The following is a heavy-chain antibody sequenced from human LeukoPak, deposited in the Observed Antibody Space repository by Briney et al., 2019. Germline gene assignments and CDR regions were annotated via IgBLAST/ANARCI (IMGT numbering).Heavy chain of an antibody. CDR2: IYYSGST. D-gene: IGHD1-7*01. J-gene: IGHJ3*02. Sequence: SETLSLTCTVSGGSISSYYWSWIRQPPGKGLEWIGYIYYSGSTNYNPSLKSRVTISVDTSKNQFSLKLSSVTAADTAVYYCARRFSLGFWNYVYGSEGGAFDIWGQGTMVTVSS. CDR1: GGSISSYY. CDR3: ARRFSLGFWNYVYGSEGGAFDI. V-gene: IGHV4-59*08.